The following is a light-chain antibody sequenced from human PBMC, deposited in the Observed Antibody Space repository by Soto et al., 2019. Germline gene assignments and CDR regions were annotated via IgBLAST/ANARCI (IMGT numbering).Light chain of an antibody. Sequence: EIVMTQSPATLSVSPLEIATLSCRASQSVSSDLAWYQHKPGQAPRLLIYGASTRATGIPARFSGSGSGTEFTLSISSLQSEDFAVYFCQQYNSWPPWTFGQGTKVDI. CDR2: GAS. CDR1: QSVSSD. J-gene: IGKJ1*01. V-gene: IGKV3-15*01. CDR3: QQYNSWPPWT.